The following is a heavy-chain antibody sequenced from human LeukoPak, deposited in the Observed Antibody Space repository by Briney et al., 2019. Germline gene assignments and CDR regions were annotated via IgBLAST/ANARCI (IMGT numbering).Heavy chain of an antibody. V-gene: IGHV3-33*01. J-gene: IGHJ4*02. Sequence: GGSLRLSCAASGFTFSSYGMHWVRQAPGKGLEGVAVIWYDGSNKYYADSVKGRFTISRDNSKNTLYLQMNSLRAEDTAVYYCARDSDYYDSSGYSDYWGQGTLVTVSS. D-gene: IGHD3-22*01. CDR2: IWYDGSNK. CDR1: GFTFSSYG. CDR3: ARDSDYYDSSGYSDY.